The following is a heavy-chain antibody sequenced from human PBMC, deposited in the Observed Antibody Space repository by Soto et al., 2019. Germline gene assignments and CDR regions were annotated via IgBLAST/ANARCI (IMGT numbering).Heavy chain of an antibody. CDR1: GFTFSDYY. CDR3: ARGRVAAADYFDC. V-gene: IGHV3-11*05. D-gene: IGHD2-2*01. Sequence: QVQLVESGGGLVKPGGSLRLSCAVSGFTFSDYYMTWIRQAPGKGLEWVSYISSSTSHTNCADSVKGRFTISRDNAKNSLFLQRNSLRAEDTAVYYCARGRVAAADYFDCWGQGTLVTVSS. J-gene: IGHJ4*02. CDR2: ISSSTSHT.